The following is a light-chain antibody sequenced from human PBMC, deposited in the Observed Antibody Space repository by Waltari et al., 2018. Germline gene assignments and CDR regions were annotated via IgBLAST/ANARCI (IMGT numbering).Light chain of an antibody. CDR2: DVG. CDR1: SSDVGGYNY. J-gene: IGLJ2*01. Sequence: QSALTQPASVSGSPGQSITISCTGISSDVGGYNYVSWYQQHPGKAPKVMIYDVGYRPSGVSARFSGSKSGKTASLTISGLQAEDEADYYCTSYASSSTLVFGGGTKLTVL. CDR3: TSYASSSTLV. V-gene: IGLV2-14*03.